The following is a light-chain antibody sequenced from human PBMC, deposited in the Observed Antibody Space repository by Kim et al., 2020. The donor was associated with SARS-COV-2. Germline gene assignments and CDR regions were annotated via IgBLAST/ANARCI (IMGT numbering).Light chain of an antibody. V-gene: IGKV1-39*01. CDR3: QQSYSTPRT. CDR2: AAS. Sequence: TSVGDSVTITCRASQIISSYLNWYQQKPGKAPKLLIYAASSLQSGVPSRFSGSGSGTDFTLTISSLQPEDFATYYCQQSYSTPRTFGQGTKVDIK. J-gene: IGKJ1*01. CDR1: QIISSY.